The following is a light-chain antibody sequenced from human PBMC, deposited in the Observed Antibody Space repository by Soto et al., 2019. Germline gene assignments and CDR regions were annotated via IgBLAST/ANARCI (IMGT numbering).Light chain of an antibody. CDR1: QSLSNNY. CDR2: GAS. V-gene: IGKV3-20*01. CDR3: LHYGSSQYT. Sequence: EIVLTQSPGTLSLSPGERATLSCRASQSLSNNYLAWYQQKPGQAPRLLIYGASSRATDIPDRFSGSGSGTDFTITISRLEPEDFAVYYCLHYGSSQYTFGQGTKLEIK. J-gene: IGKJ2*01.